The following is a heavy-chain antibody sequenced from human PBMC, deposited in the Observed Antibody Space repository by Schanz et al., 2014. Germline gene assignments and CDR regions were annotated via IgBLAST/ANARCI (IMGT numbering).Heavy chain of an antibody. CDR2: ISGSGGST. D-gene: IGHD3-10*01. V-gene: IGHV3-23*01. J-gene: IGHJ6*02. CDR1: GFTFRNYA. CDR3: RLWFGELYYGMDV. Sequence: VQLLESGGGLVQPGGSLKLSCSASGFTFRNYALSWVRQAPGKGLAWVSAISGSGGSTYYADSVKGRFTISRDNSKNTLYLQMNSLRAEDTAVYYCRLWFGELYYGMDVWGRGTTVTVSS.